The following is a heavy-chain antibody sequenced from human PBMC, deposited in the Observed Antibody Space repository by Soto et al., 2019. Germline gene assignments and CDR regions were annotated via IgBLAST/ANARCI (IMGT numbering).Heavy chain of an antibody. Sequence: QVQLQESGPGLVKPSQTLSLTCTVSGGSISSGGYYWSWIRQHPGKGLEWIGYIYYSGSTYYNPSLKSRVTISVEPSKNQFSLRQSSVTAADTAVYYCASRGVDPIGLDYWGQGTLVTVSS. CDR2: IYYSGST. J-gene: IGHJ4*02. D-gene: IGHD5-12*01. CDR3: ASRGVDPIGLDY. V-gene: IGHV4-31*03. CDR1: GGSISSGGYY.